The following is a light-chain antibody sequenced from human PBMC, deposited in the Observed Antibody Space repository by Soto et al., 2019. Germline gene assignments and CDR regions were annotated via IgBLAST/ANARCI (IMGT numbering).Light chain of an antibody. Sequence: QSVPTQPPPVSGAPGPRVPISCTESSSEIGAGYDVHWYQQLPGTAPKLLIYSTSNRPSGVPDRFSASKSGTSASLAITGLQAEDEADYYCQSYDSSMSAYVFGTGTKVTVL. CDR2: STS. J-gene: IGLJ1*01. CDR1: SSEIGAGYD. CDR3: QSYDSSMSAYV. V-gene: IGLV1-40*01.